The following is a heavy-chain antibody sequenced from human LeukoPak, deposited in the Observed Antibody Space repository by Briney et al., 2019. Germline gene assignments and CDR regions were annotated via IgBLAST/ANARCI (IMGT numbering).Heavy chain of an antibody. CDR1: GYSFTNFW. CDR3: ARRDDSKAFDY. J-gene: IGHJ4*02. Sequence: GESLKISCKGSGYSFTNFWIGWVRQMPGKGLEWMGLIYPGDSDTRYSPSFQGQVTISADKSINTAYLQWSNLKASDTAMYYCARRDDSKAFDYWGQGTLVTVSS. V-gene: IGHV5-51*01. D-gene: IGHD3-22*01. CDR2: IYPGDSDT.